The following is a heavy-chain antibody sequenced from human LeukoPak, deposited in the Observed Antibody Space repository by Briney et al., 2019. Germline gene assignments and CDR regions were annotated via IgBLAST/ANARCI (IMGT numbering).Heavy chain of an antibody. J-gene: IGHJ4*02. CDR1: GGSISSYY. CDR3: ARNMAREENFDY. D-gene: IGHD1-26*01. V-gene: IGHV4-59*01. Sequence: SETLSLTCTVSGGSISSYYWNWIRQPPGKRLEWIGCIDYSGSTNYNPSLKSRVTMSADTSKNQFSLKLSSVTAADTAVYYCARNMAREENFDYWGQGTLVTVSS. CDR2: IDYSGST.